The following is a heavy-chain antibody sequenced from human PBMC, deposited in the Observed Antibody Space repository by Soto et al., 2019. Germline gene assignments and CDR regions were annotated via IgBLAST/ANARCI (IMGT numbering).Heavy chain of an antibody. CDR1: GGSIGSFY. Sequence: QVQLQESGPGLVKPSETLSLTCKVSGGSIGSFYWSWIRQSPGKGLEWIGYIYNGGSTTYNPSLKSRLSMSVDTSKNQFSLRLSSVTAADTAVYYCARDLSPRDYFDFWGQGTLVTVSS. J-gene: IGHJ4*02. CDR3: ARDLSPRDYFDF. V-gene: IGHV4-59*01. CDR2: IYNGGST.